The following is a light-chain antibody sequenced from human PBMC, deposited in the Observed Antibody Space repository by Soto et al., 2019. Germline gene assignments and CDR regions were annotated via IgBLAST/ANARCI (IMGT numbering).Light chain of an antibody. CDR1: QSGLYNSNNKNS. V-gene: IGKV4-1*01. J-gene: IGKJ2*01. CDR3: QQYESTPPT. Sequence: DIVMTQSPDSLAVSLGERATINCKSSQSGLYNSNNKNSLAWYQQRPGQPPKLLIYWASTRESGVPDRFSGSGSGTDFTLTITSLQAEDVAVYYCQQYESTPPTFGQGTKLEIK. CDR2: WAS.